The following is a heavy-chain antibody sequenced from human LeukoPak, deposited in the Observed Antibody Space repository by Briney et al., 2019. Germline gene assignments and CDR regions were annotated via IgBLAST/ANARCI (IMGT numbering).Heavy chain of an antibody. Sequence: PSETLSLTCAVYGGSFSGYYWSWIRQPPGKGLEWIGEINHSGSTNYNPSLKSRVTISVDTSKNQFSLKLSSVTAADTAVYYCARQGMVTDRDYFDYWGQGTLVTVSS. CDR1: GGSFSGYY. CDR2: INHSGST. V-gene: IGHV4-34*01. J-gene: IGHJ4*02. CDR3: ARQGMVTDRDYFDY. D-gene: IGHD5-18*01.